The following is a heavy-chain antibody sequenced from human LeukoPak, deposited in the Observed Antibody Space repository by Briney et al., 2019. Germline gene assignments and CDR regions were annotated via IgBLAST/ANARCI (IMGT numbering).Heavy chain of an antibody. D-gene: IGHD1-7*01. V-gene: IGHV1-69*01. CDR1: GGTFSSYA. CDR2: MIPTFGTA. CDR3: SGTGTTNDYYYMDV. Sequence: SVKVSCKASGGTFSSYAIIWGRQAPGQGLEWMGGMIPTFGTANYAQKVQGRVTITADESTSTAYMELSSMRSEDTAVYYCSGTGTTNDYYYMDVWGKGTTVTVSS. J-gene: IGHJ6*03.